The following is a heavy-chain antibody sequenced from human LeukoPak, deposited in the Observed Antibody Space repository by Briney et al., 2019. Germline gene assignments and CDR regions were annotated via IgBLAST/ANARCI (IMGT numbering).Heavy chain of an antibody. V-gene: IGHV3-30*18. CDR1: GFTFSNYG. Sequence: GTSLRLSCAASGFTFSNYGMHWVRQAPGKGLEWVAVVSHDGSTKFYADSVKGRFTISRDNSKNTLYLQMSSLRAEDTAVYYCVKDAVSGSSSGWYYFDYWGQGTLVTVSS. D-gene: IGHD6-19*01. CDR3: VKDAVSGSSSGWYYFDY. CDR2: VSHDGSTK. J-gene: IGHJ4*02.